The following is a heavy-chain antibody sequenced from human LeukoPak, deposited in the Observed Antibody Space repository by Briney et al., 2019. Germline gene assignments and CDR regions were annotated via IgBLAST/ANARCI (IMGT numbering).Heavy chain of an antibody. CDR3: ARGAVDYFYYMDV. D-gene: IGHD6-19*01. CDR1: GGSITSHY. CDR2: VYYTGGT. Sequence: PSETLSLTCTVSGGSITSHYWTWVRQPPGRVLEWIGYVYYTGGTNYNPSLTSRVIISVDTSKNQFSLNLNSVTAADKAVYYCARGAVDYFYYMDVWGKGTTVTVSS. J-gene: IGHJ6*03. V-gene: IGHV4-59*11.